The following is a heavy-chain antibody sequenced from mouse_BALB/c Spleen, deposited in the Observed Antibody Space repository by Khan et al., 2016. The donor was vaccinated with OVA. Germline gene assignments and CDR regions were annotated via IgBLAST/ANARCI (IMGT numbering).Heavy chain of an antibody. CDR2: ILHGSGRN. J-gene: IGHJ3*01. CDR3: TRGNYYGSSSWFSY. CDR1: GYTFSSYW. D-gene: IGHD1-1*01. V-gene: IGHV1-9*01. Sequence: QVQLQQSGAELMKPGASVKISCKATGYTFSSYWIEWVKQRPGHGLEWIGEILHGSGRNNYNEKFKGKATFPADTSSNTAYILLSNLTSDETDVYYFTRGNYYGSSSWFSYWDQGTLITVSA.